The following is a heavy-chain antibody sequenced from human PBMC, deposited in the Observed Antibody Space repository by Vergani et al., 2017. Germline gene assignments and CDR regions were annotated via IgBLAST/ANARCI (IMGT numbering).Heavy chain of an antibody. CDR3: ARGRSGIAAAGTPNYYYYYYMDV. CDR2: IIPIFGTA. D-gene: IGHD6-13*01. Sequence: QVQLVQSGAEVKKPGSSVKVSCKASGGTFSSYAISWVRQAPGQGLEWMGGIIPIFGTANYAQKFRGRVTITADESTSTAYMELSSLRSEDTAVYYCARGRSGIAAAGTPNYYYYYYMDVWGKGTTVTVSS. J-gene: IGHJ6*03. CDR1: GGTFSSYA. V-gene: IGHV1-69*01.